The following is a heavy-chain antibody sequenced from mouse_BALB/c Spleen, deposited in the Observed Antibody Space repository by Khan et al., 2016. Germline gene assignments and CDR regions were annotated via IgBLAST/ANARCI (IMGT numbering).Heavy chain of an antibody. J-gene: IGHJ2*01. V-gene: IGHV3-2*02. CDR3: IRWTLRGLDY. CDR2: IGYSGST. D-gene: IGHD1-1*01. Sequence: QLEESGHGLVKPSQSLSLTCTVTGYSITSDYAWNWIRQFPGNKLEWMGYIGYSGSTSYNPYLKSQISITRDTSKNHFFLHLNSVTTEDTATDYVIRWTLRGLDYWNQGTTLTVSS. CDR1: GYSITSDYA.